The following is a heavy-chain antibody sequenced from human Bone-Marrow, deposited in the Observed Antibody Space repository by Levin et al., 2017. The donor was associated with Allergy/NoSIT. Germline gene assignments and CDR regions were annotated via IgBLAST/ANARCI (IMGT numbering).Heavy chain of an antibody. V-gene: IGHV3-30-3*01. CDR2: ISYDGSNK. D-gene: IGHD2-2*01. J-gene: IGHJ4*02. CDR1: GFTFSSYA. CDR3: ARVGGYCSSTSCYFDY. Sequence: LSLTCAASGFTFSSYAMHWVRQAPGKGLEWVAVISYDGSNKYYADSVKGRFTISRDNSKNTLYLQMNSLRAEDTAVYYCARVGGYCSSTSCYFDYWGQGTLVTVSS.